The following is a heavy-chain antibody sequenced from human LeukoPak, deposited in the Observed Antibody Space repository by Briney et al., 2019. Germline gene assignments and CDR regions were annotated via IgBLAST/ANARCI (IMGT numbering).Heavy chain of an antibody. Sequence: ASETLSLTCAVSGYSISSGSYWGWIRQTPGKGLEWIASMFHSGSTYYNPSLKTRVAISVDTSKNQFSLKLTSVTAADTAIYYCARDSGTYHTLNSWGQGTLVTVSS. CDR2: MFHSGST. D-gene: IGHD1-26*01. V-gene: IGHV4-38-2*02. CDR3: ARDSGTYHTLNS. J-gene: IGHJ5*02. CDR1: GYSISSGSY.